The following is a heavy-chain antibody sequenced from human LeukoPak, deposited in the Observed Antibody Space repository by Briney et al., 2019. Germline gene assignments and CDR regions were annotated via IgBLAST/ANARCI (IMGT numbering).Heavy chain of an antibody. D-gene: IGHD5-24*01. CDR1: GYTFTSYY. CDR3: AREMATTRPYYYYGMDV. J-gene: IGHJ6*02. CDR2: INPSGGST. V-gene: IGHV1-46*01. Sequence: ASVKVSCKASGYTFTSYYMHWVRQAPGQGLEWMGIINPSGGSTSYAQKFQGRVTMTRDTSTSTVYMELSSLRSEDTAVYYCAREMATTRPYYYYGMDVWGQGTTVTVSS.